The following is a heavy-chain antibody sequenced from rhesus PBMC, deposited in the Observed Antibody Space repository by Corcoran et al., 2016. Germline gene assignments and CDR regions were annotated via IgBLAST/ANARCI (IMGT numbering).Heavy chain of an antibody. D-gene: IGHD5-24*01. CDR2: MNGNSGST. Sequence: QVQLQESGPGLVTPSETLSRSRAVSGASMSRYWRGWIRPHPGKGLVWMGEMNGNSGSTNYNPSLKSRVTISKDASKNQFSLNLSSVTVADTAVYYCARHSGYSFDYWGQGVLVTVSS. V-gene: IGHV4-80*01. J-gene: IGHJ4*01. CDR3: ARHSGYSFDY. CDR1: GASMSRYW.